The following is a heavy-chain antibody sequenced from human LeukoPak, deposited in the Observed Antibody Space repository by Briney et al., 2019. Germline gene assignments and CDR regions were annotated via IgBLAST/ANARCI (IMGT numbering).Heavy chain of an antibody. J-gene: IGHJ4*02. CDR2: ISSISSYI. Sequence: GGSLRLSCAASGFTFSSYSMNWVRQAPGKGLEWVSSISSISSYIYYADSAKGRFTISRDNAKNPLYLQMNSLRAEETAVYYCARERSAMVTGFDYWGQGTLVTVSS. CDR1: GFTFSSYS. CDR3: ARERSAMVTGFDY. V-gene: IGHV3-21*01. D-gene: IGHD5-18*01.